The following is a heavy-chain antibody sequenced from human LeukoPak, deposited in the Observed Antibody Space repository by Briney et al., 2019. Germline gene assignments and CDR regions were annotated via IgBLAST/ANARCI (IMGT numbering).Heavy chain of an antibody. J-gene: IGHJ5*02. CDR2: IWSDGSNT. D-gene: IGHD6-19*01. V-gene: IGHV3-33*01. CDR1: GFTFSSYG. Sequence: GRSLRLSCAASGFTFSSYGMHWVRQAPGKGLEWVAVIWSDGSNTYYADSVKGRFTISRDTSKNTLYLQMNSLRAEDTAVYYCARQWKIPINWFDPWGQGTLVTVSS. CDR3: ARQWKIPINWFDP.